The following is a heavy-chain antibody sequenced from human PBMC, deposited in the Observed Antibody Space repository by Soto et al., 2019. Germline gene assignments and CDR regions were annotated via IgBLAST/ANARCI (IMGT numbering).Heavy chain of an antibody. J-gene: IGHJ4*02. CDR3: MRDFQGH. V-gene: IGHV3-7*01. Sequence: PGGSLRLSCAASGFTFSSFWMGWVRQAPGKGLECVANIKEGGSVKYYVDSVKGRFTISRDNAKNSLYLQMNSLRAEDTAVYYCMRDFQGHWGQGILVTVSS. CDR1: GFTFSSFW. CDR2: IKEGGSVK.